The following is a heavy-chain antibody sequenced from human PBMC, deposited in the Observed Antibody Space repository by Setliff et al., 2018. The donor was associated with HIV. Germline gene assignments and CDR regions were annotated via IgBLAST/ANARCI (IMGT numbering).Heavy chain of an antibody. D-gene: IGHD3-9*01. CDR3: ARLRGLARIYFYYYMDV. CDR2: ISYSGST. V-gene: IGHV4-59*01. J-gene: IGHJ6*03. CDR1: GDSISSNS. Sequence: PSETLSLTCTVSGDSISSNSWSWIRQPPGGGLEFIGYISYSGSTNYNPSLKSRITISVETSKNRFSLKLMSVTAADTAVYCCARLRGLARIYFYYYMDVWGKGTTVTVSS.